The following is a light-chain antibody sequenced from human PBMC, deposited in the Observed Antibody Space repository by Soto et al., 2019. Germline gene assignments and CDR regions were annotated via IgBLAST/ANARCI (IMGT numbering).Light chain of an antibody. J-gene: IGKJ1*01. CDR1: QSISSW. CDR2: KAS. V-gene: IGKV1-5*03. Sequence: DIQMTQSPSTLSASVGDRVTITCRASQSISSWLAWYQQKPGKAPKLLIYKASSLESGVASRFSGSGSGTEFTLTISSLQPDDFATYYCQQYNSYSPWTCGQGTKVEIK. CDR3: QQYNSYSPWT.